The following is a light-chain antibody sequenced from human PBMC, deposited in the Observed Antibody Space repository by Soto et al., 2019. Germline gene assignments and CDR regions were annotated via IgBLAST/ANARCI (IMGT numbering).Light chain of an antibody. CDR3: QQYHTYPYT. CDR2: ASS. CDR1: QGISSW. Sequence: IQMTQSPSSLSASVGDRVTITCRASQGISSWLAWYQQKPEKAPKSLNYASSSLQSGVPSRFSGSGFGKQFTLTISSLQPEDFATYYCQQYHTYPYTFGQGTKLEI. J-gene: IGKJ2*01. V-gene: IGKV1D-16*01.